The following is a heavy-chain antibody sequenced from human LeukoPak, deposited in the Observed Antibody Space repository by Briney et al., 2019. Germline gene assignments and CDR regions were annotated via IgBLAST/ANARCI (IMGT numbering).Heavy chain of an antibody. D-gene: IGHD2-2*01. J-gene: IGHJ4*02. CDR1: GFTVSSNY. CDR3: ARGDIVVVPTAVGSWDY. V-gene: IGHV3-53*01. CDR2: IHSGGNT. Sequence: GGSLRLSCAASGFTVSSNYMSWVRQAPGKGLEWVSVIHSGGNTFYADAVKGRFTISRDNSKNTLYLQMNILRAEDTAVDYCARGDIVVVPTAVGSWDYWGQGTLVTVSS.